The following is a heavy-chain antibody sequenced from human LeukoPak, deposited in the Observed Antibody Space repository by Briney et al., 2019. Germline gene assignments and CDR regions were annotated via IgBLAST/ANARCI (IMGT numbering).Heavy chain of an antibody. J-gene: IGHJ3*01. CDR1: GGSFSGYY. CDR3: ARGSSSSWYSFDF. Sequence: KASETLSLTCAVYGGSFSGYYWSWIRQPPGKGLEWIGEINHSGSTNYNPSLKSRVTISVDTSKNQFSLKLSSVTAADTAVYYCARGSSSSWYSFDFWGQGTVVTVSS. D-gene: IGHD6-13*01. CDR2: INHSGST. V-gene: IGHV4-34*01.